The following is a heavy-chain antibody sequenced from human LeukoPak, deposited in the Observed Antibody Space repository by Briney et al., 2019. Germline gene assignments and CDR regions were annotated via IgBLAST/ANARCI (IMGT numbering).Heavy chain of an antibody. Sequence: GGSLRLSCAASGFTFSSYAMSWVRQAPGKGLEWVAVIWYDGSNKYYADSVKGRFTISRDNSKNTLYLQMNSLRAEDTAVYYCARDGSGSYYMDYWGQGALVTVSS. CDR3: ARDGSGSYYMDY. CDR1: GFTFSSYA. J-gene: IGHJ4*02. V-gene: IGHV3-33*08. D-gene: IGHD1-26*01. CDR2: IWYDGSNK.